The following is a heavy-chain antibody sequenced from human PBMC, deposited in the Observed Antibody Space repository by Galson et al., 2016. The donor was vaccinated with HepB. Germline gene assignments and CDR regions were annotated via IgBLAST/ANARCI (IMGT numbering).Heavy chain of an antibody. CDR1: GFTFENYP. V-gene: IGHV3-33*01. D-gene: IGHD5-12*01. Sequence: SLRLSCAGSGFTFENYPFHWVRQAPGKGLEWIAIVWHDGSKQYYADSVKGRFNISRDNSQNMMYLQMNSLRVEDTAVYYCVRGDKVARSLFLYWGQGSPVTVSS. CDR2: VWHDGSKQ. CDR3: VRGDKVARSLFLY. J-gene: IGHJ4*02.